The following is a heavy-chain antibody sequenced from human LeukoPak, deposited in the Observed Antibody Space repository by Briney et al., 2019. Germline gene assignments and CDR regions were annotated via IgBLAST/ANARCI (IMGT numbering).Heavy chain of an antibody. CDR3: AREYYYDSSGPDAFDI. Sequence: ASVKVSCKASGYTFTSYYMHWVRQAPGQGLEWMGIINPSGGSTSYAQKFQGRVTMTRDMSTSTVYMELSSLRSEDTAVYYCAREYYYDSSGPDAFDIWGQGTMVTVSS. J-gene: IGHJ3*02. CDR2: INPSGGST. D-gene: IGHD3-22*01. CDR1: GYTFTSYY. V-gene: IGHV1-46*01.